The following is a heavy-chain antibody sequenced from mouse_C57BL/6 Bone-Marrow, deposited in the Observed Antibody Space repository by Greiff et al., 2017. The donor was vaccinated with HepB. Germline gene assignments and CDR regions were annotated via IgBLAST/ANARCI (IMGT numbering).Heavy chain of an antibody. J-gene: IGHJ4*01. CDR2: SYWDDDK. Sequence: QVTLKESGPGILQSSQSLSLSCSSSGFSFSTSGMGVSWLRPPSGMGLVWLAHSYWDDDKRYNPSLKSRLTISKDTSRKQVFLKITSVDTADTATYYCARRAPCYAVDYWGQGTAVTVSS. CDR1: GFSFSTSGMG. CDR3: ARRAPCYAVDY. V-gene: IGHV8-12*01.